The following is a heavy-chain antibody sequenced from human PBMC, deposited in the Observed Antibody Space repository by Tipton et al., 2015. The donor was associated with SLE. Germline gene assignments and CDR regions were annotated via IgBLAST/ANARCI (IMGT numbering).Heavy chain of an antibody. Sequence: LRLSCAVYGGFFSGYYWSWIRQPPGKGLEWIGEINHSGSTNYNPSLKSRVTISVDTSKNQFSLKLSSVTAADTAVYYCARGKDIVVARDAFDIWGQGTMVTVSS. D-gene: IGHD2-15*01. CDR3: ARGKDIVVARDAFDI. CDR2: INHSGST. J-gene: IGHJ3*02. V-gene: IGHV4-34*01. CDR1: GGFFSGYY.